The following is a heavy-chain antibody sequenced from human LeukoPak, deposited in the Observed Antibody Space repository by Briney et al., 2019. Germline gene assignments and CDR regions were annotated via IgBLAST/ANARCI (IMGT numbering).Heavy chain of an antibody. V-gene: IGHV3-23*01. Sequence: GGSLRLSCAASGFTFSNYAMSWVRQAPGKGLEWVSAISGSGGSTYYADSVKGRFTISRDNSKNTLYLQMNSLRAEDTAVYYCANLVGATVYYYYYMDVWGKGTTVTVSS. CDR1: GFTFSNYA. CDR2: ISGSGGST. J-gene: IGHJ6*03. D-gene: IGHD1-26*01. CDR3: ANLVGATVYYYYYMDV.